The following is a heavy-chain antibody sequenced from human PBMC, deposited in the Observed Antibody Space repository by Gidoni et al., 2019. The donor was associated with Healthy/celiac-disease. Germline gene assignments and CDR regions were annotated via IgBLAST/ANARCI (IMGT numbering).Heavy chain of an antibody. CDR1: GFPLSSNY. J-gene: IGHJ5*02. Sequence: VQLVESGGGLIQPAWSLRLSFAASGFPLSSNYMSWVRQAPGKGLEWVSVIYSGGSTYYADSVKGRFTISRDKSKNTLYLQMNSVRAEDTAVYYGARQEGGSYSVWFDPWGQGTLVTVSS. CDR3: ARQEGGSYSVWFDP. V-gene: IGHV3-53*01. D-gene: IGHD1-26*01. CDR2: IYSGGST.